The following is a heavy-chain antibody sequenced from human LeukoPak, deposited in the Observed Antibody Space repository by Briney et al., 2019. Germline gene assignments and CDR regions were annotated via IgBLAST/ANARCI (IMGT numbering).Heavy chain of an antibody. Sequence: PSETLSLTCTVSGGSISSGGYHWSWIRQHPGKGLEWIGYIYYSGSTYYNPSLKSRVTISVDTSKNQFSLKLSSVTAADTAVYYCARAPTLRGYSSSPTPRIYFDYWGQGTLVTVSS. CDR1: GGSISSGGYH. CDR3: ARAPTLRGYSSSPTPRIYFDY. J-gene: IGHJ4*02. V-gene: IGHV4-31*03. CDR2: IYYSGST. D-gene: IGHD6-13*01.